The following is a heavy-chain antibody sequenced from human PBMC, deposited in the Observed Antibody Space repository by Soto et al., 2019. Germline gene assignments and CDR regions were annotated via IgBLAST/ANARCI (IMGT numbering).Heavy chain of an antibody. D-gene: IGHD6-19*01. V-gene: IGHV5-51*01. CDR1: GYSFTTYW. Sequence: GECLKIYCKGSGYSFTTYWIAWVRQMPGKGRECVGVIYRVDSDTRYSPSFQGQVTISADKSIIPAYLQWSSLQASDSAMYFCARASGAPSYYAMDXWGQGTTVT. J-gene: IGHJ6*02. CDR3: ARASGAPSYYAMDX. CDR2: IYRVDSDT.